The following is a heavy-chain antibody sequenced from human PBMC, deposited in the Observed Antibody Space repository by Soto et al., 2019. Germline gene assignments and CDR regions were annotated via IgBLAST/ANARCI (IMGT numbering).Heavy chain of an antibody. CDR1: GFTFRGYG. Sequence: QVQLVESGGGVVQPGRSLRLSCAASGFTFRGYGIHWVRQAPGKGLEWVAVISSDGTNEYYADSVKGRFTISRDNSKNPLYLQMNSLRADDTAVYYCAKDLGGYYYYYYMDVWGKGTTVTVSS. J-gene: IGHJ6*03. V-gene: IGHV3-30*18. CDR2: ISSDGTNE. CDR3: AKDLGGYYYYYYMDV.